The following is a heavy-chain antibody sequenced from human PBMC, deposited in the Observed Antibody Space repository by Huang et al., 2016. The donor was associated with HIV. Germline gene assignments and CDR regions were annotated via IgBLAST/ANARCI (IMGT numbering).Heavy chain of an antibody. CDR3: ARRFSSSSGYFDY. Sequence: VQLVQSGAEVKKPGESLKISCKGSGYSFSSYWIAWVRQMPGKGLEWVVIIFPYDSDTTYSPSFEGQVTISADKSIGTAYLQWSSLKASDTAMYYCARRFSSSSGYFDYWGQGSLVTVSS. CDR1: GYSFSSYW. V-gene: IGHV5-51*01. D-gene: IGHD6-6*01. CDR2: IFPYDSDT. J-gene: IGHJ4*02.